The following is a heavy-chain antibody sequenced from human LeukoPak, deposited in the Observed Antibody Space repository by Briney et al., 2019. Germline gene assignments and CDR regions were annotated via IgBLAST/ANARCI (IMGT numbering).Heavy chain of an antibody. CDR1: GFTFSSYG. CDR3: AKSGMVVNSFDY. V-gene: IGHV3-33*06. D-gene: IGHD4/OR15-4a*01. J-gene: IGHJ4*02. Sequence: SGGSLRLSCAASGFTFSSYGMHWVRQAPGKGPEWVAVIWYDGSNKYYADSVKGRFTISRDNSKNTLYLQMNSLRAEDTAVYYCAKSGMVVNSFDYWGQGTLVTVSS. CDR2: IWYDGSNK.